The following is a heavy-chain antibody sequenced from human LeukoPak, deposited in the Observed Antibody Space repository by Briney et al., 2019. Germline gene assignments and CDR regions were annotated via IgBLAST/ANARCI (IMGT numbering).Heavy chain of an antibody. D-gene: IGHD3-10*01. CDR2: IIPIFGTA. Sequence: SVKVSCKASGGTFSSYAISWVRQAPGQGLEWMGGIIPIFGTANYAQKFQGRVTITTDESTSTAYMELSSLRSEDTAVYYCARDHGGSGRRYYYYMDVWAKGPRSPSP. V-gene: IGHV1-69*05. CDR3: ARDHGGSGRRYYYYMDV. J-gene: IGHJ6*03. CDR1: GGTFSSYA.